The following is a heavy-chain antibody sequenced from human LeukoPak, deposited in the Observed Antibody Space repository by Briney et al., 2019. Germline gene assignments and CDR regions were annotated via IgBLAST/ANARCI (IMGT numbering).Heavy chain of an antibody. V-gene: IGHV4-34*01. CDR3: AILTSNWFDP. CDR1: GGSFSGYY. CDR2: INHSGNT. J-gene: IGHJ5*02. Sequence: PSETLSLTCAVYGGSFSGYYWSWIRQPPGKGLEWIGEINHSGNTNYNPSLKSRVTISVDTSKNQFSLKLSSVTAADTAVYYCAILTSNWFDPWGQGTLVTVSS. D-gene: IGHD2-21*02.